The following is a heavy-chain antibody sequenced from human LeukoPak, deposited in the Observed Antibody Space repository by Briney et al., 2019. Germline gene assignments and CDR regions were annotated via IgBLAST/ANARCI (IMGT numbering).Heavy chain of an antibody. D-gene: IGHD3-22*01. CDR3: ARMGHYYDSSGYWYFDL. Sequence: TGGSLRLSCAASGFTFSSYWMSWVRQAPGKGLEWVANIKQDGSEKYYVDSVKGRFTISRDNAKNSLYLQMNSLRAEDTAVYYCARMGHYYDSSGYWYFDLWGRGTLVTVSS. J-gene: IGHJ2*01. CDR1: GFTFSSYW. CDR2: IKQDGSEK. V-gene: IGHV3-7*01.